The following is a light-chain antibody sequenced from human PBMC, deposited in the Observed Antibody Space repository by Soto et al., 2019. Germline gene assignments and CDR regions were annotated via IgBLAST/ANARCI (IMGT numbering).Light chain of an antibody. CDR1: QDISTH. V-gene: IGKV1-33*01. CDR2: SAS. CDR3: QQYDAVPPYT. J-gene: IGKJ2*01. Sequence: DIQMTQSPSSLSASVGDRVTITCQASQDISTHLNWYQQKPGKAPKLLIYSASTLHTGVPSRFIGGGSGTDFSFTINSLQPEDIAPYYCQQYDAVPPYTFGQGTKLDIK.